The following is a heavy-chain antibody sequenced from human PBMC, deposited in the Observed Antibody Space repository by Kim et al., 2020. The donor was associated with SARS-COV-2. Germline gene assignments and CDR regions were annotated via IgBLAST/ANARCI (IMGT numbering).Heavy chain of an antibody. J-gene: IGHJ4*02. V-gene: IGHV3-7*03. CDR2: IKQDGSEK. CDR1: GFTFSSYW. D-gene: IGHD2-2*01. Sequence: GGSLRLSCAASGFTFSSYWMSWVRQAPGKGLEWVANIKQDGSEKYYVDSVKGRFTISRDNAKNSLYLQMNSLRAEDTAVYYCARDWSSNSCHDNDYWGQGTLVTVSS. CDR3: ARDWSSNSCHDNDY.